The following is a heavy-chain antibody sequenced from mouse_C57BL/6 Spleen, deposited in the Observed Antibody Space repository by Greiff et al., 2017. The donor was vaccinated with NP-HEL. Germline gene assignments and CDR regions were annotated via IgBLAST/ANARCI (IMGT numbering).Heavy chain of an antibody. CDR1: GYSITSGYY. Sequence: EVQVVESGPGLVKPSQSLSLTCSVTGYSITSGYYWNWIRQFPGNKLEWMGYISYDGSNNYNPSLKNRISITRDTSKNQFFLKLNSVTTEDTATYYCARDYDYDYYAMDDWGQGTSVTVSS. D-gene: IGHD2-4*01. V-gene: IGHV3-6*01. CDR3: ARDYDYDYYAMDD. CDR2: ISYDGSN. J-gene: IGHJ4*01.